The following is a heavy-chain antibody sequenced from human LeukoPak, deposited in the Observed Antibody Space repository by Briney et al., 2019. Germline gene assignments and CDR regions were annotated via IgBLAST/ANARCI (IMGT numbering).Heavy chain of an antibody. J-gene: IGHJ4*02. Sequence: GGSLRLSCAASGFTFSSSWMSWVRQAPGKGLEWVANIKQDGSEKYYVDSVKGRFTISRDNAKNSLYLQMNSLRAEDTAVYYCARGGRGEIAYWGQGTLVTVSS. CDR2: IKQDGSEK. CDR1: GFTFSSSW. V-gene: IGHV3-7*03. CDR3: ARGGRGEIAY. D-gene: IGHD5-24*01.